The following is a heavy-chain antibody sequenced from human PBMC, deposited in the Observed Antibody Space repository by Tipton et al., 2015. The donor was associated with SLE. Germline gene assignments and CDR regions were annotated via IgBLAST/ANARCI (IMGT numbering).Heavy chain of an antibody. V-gene: IGHV4-4*09. CDR3: AREEWLRSRDFDY. CDR1: GGSISSHY. Sequence: TLSLTCTVSGGSISSHYWSWIRQPPGKGLEWIGYIYTSGSTNYNPSLKSRVTISVDTSKNQFSLKLSSVTAADTAVYYCAREEWLRSRDFDYWGQGTLVTVSS. CDR2: IYTSGST. J-gene: IGHJ4*02. D-gene: IGHD5-12*01.